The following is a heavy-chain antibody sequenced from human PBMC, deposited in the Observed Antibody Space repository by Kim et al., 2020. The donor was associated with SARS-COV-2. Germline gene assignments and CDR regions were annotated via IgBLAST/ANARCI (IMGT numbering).Heavy chain of an antibody. Sequence: GGSLRLSCAASGFTFSSYGMHWVRQAPGKGLEWVAVIWYDGSNKYYPDSVKGRFTISRDNSKNTLYLQMNSLRAEDTAVYYCARGQTLYDYGDYFFDYWGQGTLVTVSS. CDR1: GFTFSSYG. V-gene: IGHV3-33*01. CDR2: IWYDGSNK. CDR3: ARGQTLYDYGDYFFDY. J-gene: IGHJ4*02. D-gene: IGHD4-17*01.